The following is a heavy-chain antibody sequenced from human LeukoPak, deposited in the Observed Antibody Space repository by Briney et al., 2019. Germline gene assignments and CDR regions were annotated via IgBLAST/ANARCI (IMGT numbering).Heavy chain of an antibody. CDR1: GFNFNMSA. D-gene: IGHD6-25*01. CDR3: AKEQRIRHCSEGVCMEGYYFDY. V-gene: IGHV3-23*01. CDR2: LSRGGGTT. Sequence: GGSLRLSCSGTGFNFNMSAINWVRQAPGKGLEWVSGLSRGGGTTSYADSVKGRFTISRDNSKKTVFLQMNSLKSDDTAVYYCAKEQRIRHCSEGVCMEGYYFDYWGQGTLVTVSS. J-gene: IGHJ4*02.